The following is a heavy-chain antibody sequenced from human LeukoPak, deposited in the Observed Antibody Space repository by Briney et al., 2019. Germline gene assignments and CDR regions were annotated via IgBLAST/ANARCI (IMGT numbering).Heavy chain of an antibody. J-gene: IGHJ4*02. CDR2: INTDGTVT. CDR3: ATKQWLAPPPDS. V-gene: IGHV3-74*01. D-gene: IGHD6-19*01. CDR1: GFTFSKYW. Sequence: GGSLGLSCAASGFTFSKYWMLWVRHAPGKGLESVSRINTDGTVTTYADSVKGRFTVSRDNADNTMFLQMNSVRDEDTAVYYCATKQWLAPPPDSWGQGTPVTVSS.